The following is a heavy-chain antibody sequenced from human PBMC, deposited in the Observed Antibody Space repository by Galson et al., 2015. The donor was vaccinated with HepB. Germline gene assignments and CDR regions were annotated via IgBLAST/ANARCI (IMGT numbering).Heavy chain of an antibody. Sequence: SLRLSCAASGFTFTTYSMNWVRQAPGKGLEWVSYISSSSSTIYYADSVKGRFTISRDNAKNSLYLQMNSLRAEDTAVYYCARTSGATVTTMSFDYWGQGTLVTVSS. D-gene: IGHD4-17*01. V-gene: IGHV3-48*01. CDR2: ISSSSSTI. CDR1: GFTFTTYS. J-gene: IGHJ4*02. CDR3: ARTSGATVTTMSFDY.